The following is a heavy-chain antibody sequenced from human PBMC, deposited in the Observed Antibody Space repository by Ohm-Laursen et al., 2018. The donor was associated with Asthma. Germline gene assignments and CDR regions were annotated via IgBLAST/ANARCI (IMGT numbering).Heavy chain of an antibody. CDR1: GFTFSSYD. CDR3: ARVVGDYYDY. V-gene: IGHV3-13*01. Sequence: SLRLSCTASGFTFSSYDMHWVRHATGKGLEWVSAIGTAGDTYYPGSVKGRFTISRENAKNSLYLQMNSLRAGDTAVYYCARVVGDYYDYWGQGTLVTVSS. CDR2: IGTAGDT. D-gene: IGHD4-17*01. J-gene: IGHJ4*02.